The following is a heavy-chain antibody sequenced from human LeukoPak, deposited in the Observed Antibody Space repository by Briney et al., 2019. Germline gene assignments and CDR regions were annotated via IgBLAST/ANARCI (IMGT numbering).Heavy chain of an antibody. CDR2: INHSGST. D-gene: IGHD2/OR15-2a*01. V-gene: IGHV4-34*01. CDR3: ARLKESLSLDYFDY. J-gene: IGHJ4*02. CDR1: GGSFSGYY. Sequence: SETLSLTCAVYGGSFSGYYWSWIRQPPVKGLEWIGEINHSGSTNYNPSLKSRVTISVDTSKNRFSLKLSSVTAADTAVYYCARLKESLSLDYFDYWGQGTLVTVSS.